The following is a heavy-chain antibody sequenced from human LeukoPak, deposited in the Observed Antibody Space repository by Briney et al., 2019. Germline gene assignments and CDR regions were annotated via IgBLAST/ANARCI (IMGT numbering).Heavy chain of an antibody. J-gene: IGHJ4*02. V-gene: IGHV3-74*01. CDR1: GFTFSSYW. Sequence: GGSLRLSCAASGFTFSSYWMHWVRQAPGKGLVWVSRIKSDGSGTSYADSVKGRFTISRDNAENTLCLQMNSLRAEDTAVYYCARSWSGGLDYWGQGTTVTVSS. CDR2: IKSDGSGT. D-gene: IGHD6-25*01. CDR3: ARSWSGGLDY.